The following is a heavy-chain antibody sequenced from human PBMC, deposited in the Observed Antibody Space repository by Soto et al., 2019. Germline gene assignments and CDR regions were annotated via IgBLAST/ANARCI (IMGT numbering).Heavy chain of an antibody. CDR1: GFNFDYFS. J-gene: IGHJ6*02. V-gene: IGHV3-21*01. CDR2: VSSAVKYV. Sequence: PGVSLRLSCAASGFNFDYFSMNCVRQAPGKRLEWVSSVSSAVKYVFYAVSLKGRLTISRHNANKSLYLQMKSLRVEDTAVYYFAREVRYYDSGNGLDISNAMDVWGEGAKVNV. D-gene: IGHD3-3*01. CDR3: AREVRYYDSGNGLDISNAMDV.